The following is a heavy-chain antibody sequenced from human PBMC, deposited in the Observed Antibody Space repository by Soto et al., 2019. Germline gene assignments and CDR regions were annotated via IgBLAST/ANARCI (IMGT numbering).Heavy chain of an antibody. V-gene: IGHV1-8*01. CDR3: ARLLLTGVGWRGWFES. J-gene: IGHJ5*01. D-gene: IGHD3-9*01. Sequence: QVHLVQSGAEVKRPGASVKISCETSGYTFTSYHIHWVRQATGQGLEWRGWMNPNSGDTGYAQKFQGRVTMTRNTSIDTAYMDLSGLKSEDPAVYFCARLLLTGVGWRGWFESWGQGTPVTVSS. CDR1: GYTFTSYH. CDR2: MNPNSGDT.